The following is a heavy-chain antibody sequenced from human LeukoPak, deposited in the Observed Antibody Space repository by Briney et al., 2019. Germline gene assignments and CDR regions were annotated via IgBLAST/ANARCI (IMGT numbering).Heavy chain of an antibody. CDR2: MNPNSGNT. CDR3: ARGKPAYCGGDCYTFDY. D-gene: IGHD2-21*02. V-gene: IGHV1-8*01. CDR1: GYTFTSYD. Sequence: ASVTVSCTASGYTFTSYDINWVRQATGQGLEWVGWMNPNSGNTGYAQKFQGRVTMTRNTSISTAYMELSSLRSEDTAVYYCARGKPAYCGGDCYTFDYWGQGTLVTVSS. J-gene: IGHJ4*02.